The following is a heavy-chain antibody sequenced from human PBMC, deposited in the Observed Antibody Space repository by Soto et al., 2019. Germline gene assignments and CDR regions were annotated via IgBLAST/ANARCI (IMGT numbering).Heavy chain of an antibody. CDR2: ISYDGSNK. CDR3: AKDLVGATTEYYYGMDV. CDR1: GFTFSSYG. V-gene: IGHV3-30*18. D-gene: IGHD1-26*01. Sequence: GRSLRLSCAASGFTFSSYGMHWVRQAPGKGLEWVAVISYDGSNKYYADSVKGRFTISRDNSKNTLYLQMNSLRAEDTAVYYCAKDLVGATTEYYYGMDVWGQGTTVTVS. J-gene: IGHJ6*02.